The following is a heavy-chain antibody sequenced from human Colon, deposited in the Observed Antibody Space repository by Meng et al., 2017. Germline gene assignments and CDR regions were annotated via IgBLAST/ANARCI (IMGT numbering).Heavy chain of an antibody. Sequence: ASVKVSCKTSGYTFTTYDINWVRQAAGQGLEWVGWINPKNGNTGYQRKFRGRVTMTRDTSISTAYMELSSLTYEDTAIYYCVRGIGRLCTDTSCSDDSWGQGTLVTVSS. CDR2: INPKNGNT. V-gene: IGHV1-8*01. D-gene: IGHD2-2*01. CDR3: VRGIGRLCTDTSCSDDS. CDR1: GYTFTTYD. J-gene: IGHJ4*02.